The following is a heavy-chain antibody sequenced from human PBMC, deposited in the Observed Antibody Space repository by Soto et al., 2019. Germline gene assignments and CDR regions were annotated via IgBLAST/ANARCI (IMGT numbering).Heavy chain of an antibody. CDR3: ARDLVSHPHCDGGSCIDS. D-gene: IGHD2-15*01. V-gene: IGHV3-66*01. CDR2: IYTGGSI. Sequence: GGSLRLSCAASGFTISSNYMNWVRQAPGKGLEWVSVIYTGGSIYEADSVKGRFTISRDTSKNTLYLHMNSLRAEDTAVYYCARDLVSHPHCDGGSCIDSWGQGTLVTVSS. CDR1: GFTISSNY. J-gene: IGHJ4*02.